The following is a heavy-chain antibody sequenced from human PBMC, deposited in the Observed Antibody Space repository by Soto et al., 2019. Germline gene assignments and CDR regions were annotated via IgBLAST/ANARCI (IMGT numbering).Heavy chain of an antibody. J-gene: IGHJ3*02. D-gene: IGHD5-12*01. CDR3: AKAREMATIGSHRFDI. CDR2: VIPIFGTA. CDR1: GGTFSSYA. Sequence: QVQLVQSGAEVKKPGSSVKVSCKASGGTFSSYAISWVRQAPGRGLEWMGGVIPIFGTANYAQKFQGRVTSIADESTSTAHMELSSLRSEATAVYYCAKAREMATIGSHRFDICGQGTMVTVSS. V-gene: IGHV1-69*12.